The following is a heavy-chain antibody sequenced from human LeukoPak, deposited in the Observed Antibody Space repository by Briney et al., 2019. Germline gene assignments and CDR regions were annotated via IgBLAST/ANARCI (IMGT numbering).Heavy chain of an antibody. Sequence: GGSLRLSCAASGVTFNNYAMSWVRQAPGKRLDWVSIISGSGHSTIYADSVRGRFTISRDNSKNTLFLQMNSLKAEDTGLYYCTKGRGENCEDGCYSRVLDFWGQGTLVSVSS. CDR3: TKGRGENCEDGCYSRVLDF. CDR1: GVTFNNYA. J-gene: IGHJ4*02. D-gene: IGHD2-21*01. V-gene: IGHV3-23*01. CDR2: ISGSGHST.